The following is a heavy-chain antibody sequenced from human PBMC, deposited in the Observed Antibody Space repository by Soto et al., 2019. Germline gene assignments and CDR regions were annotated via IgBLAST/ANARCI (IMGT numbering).Heavy chain of an antibody. D-gene: IGHD3-22*01. CDR2: IKQDGSEK. V-gene: IGHV3-7*01. Sequence: GGSLRLSCAASGFTFSSYWMSWVRQAPGKGLEWVANIKQDGSEKYYVDSVKGRFTISRDNAKNSLYLQMDSLRAEDTAVYYCAREYYYDSRIGVYWGQGTLVTVS. CDR1: GFTFSSYW. CDR3: AREYYYDSRIGVY. J-gene: IGHJ4*02.